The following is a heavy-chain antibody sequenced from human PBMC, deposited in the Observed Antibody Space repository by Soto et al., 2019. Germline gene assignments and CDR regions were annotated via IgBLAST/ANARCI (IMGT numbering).Heavy chain of an antibody. V-gene: IGHV3-23*01. CDR3: ARCISIVVVPAAMSTVYGMDV. D-gene: IGHD2-2*01. CDR1: GFTFSSYA. Sequence: GGSLRLSCAASGFTFSSYAMSWVRQAPGKGLEWVSAISGSGGSTYYADSVKGRFTISRDNSKKTLYLQMNSLRAEDTAVYYCARCISIVVVPAAMSTVYGMDVWGQGTTVTVSS. J-gene: IGHJ6*02. CDR2: ISGSGGST.